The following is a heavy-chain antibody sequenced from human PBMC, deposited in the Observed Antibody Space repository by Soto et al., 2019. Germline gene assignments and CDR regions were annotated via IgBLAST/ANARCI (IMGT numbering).Heavy chain of an antibody. CDR3: ARDGGPYYDILTGYWSENWLDP. CDR1: GYTFTSYG. D-gene: IGHD3-9*01. J-gene: IGHJ5*02. V-gene: IGHV1-18*01. CDR2: ISAYNGNT. Sequence: QVQLVQSGAEVKKPGASVKVSCKASGYTFTSYGISWVRQAPGQGLEWMGWISAYNGNTNYAQKLQGRVTMTTDTSTSTAYMALRSLRSDDTAVYYCARDGGPYYDILTGYWSENWLDPWGQGTLVTVSS.